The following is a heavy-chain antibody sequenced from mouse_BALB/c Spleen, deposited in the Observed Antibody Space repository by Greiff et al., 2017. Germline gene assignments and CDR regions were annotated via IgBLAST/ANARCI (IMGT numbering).Heavy chain of an antibody. CDR1: GYTFTDYY. V-gene: IGHV1-77*01. J-gene: IGHJ4*01. D-gene: IGHD2-4*01. CDR3: ASTMITRYAMDY. CDR2: IYPGSGNT. Sequence: QVQLQQSGAELARPGASVKLSCKASGYTFTDYYINWVKQRTGQGLEWIGEIYPGSGNTYYNEKFKGKATLTADKSSSTAYMQLSSLTSEDSAVYFCASTMITRYAMDYWGQGTSVTGSS.